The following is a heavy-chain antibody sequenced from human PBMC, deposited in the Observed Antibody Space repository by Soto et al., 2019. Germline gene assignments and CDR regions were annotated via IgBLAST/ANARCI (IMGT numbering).Heavy chain of an antibody. CDR2: ISYDGSNK. V-gene: IGHV3-30-3*01. Sequence: GGSLRLSCAASGFTFSSYAMHWVRQAPGKGLEWVAVISYDGSNKYYADSVKGRFTISRDDSKNTLYLQMNSLRAEDTAVYYCARAPHVGNWFDPWGQGTLGTVSS. CDR1: GFTFSSYA. CDR3: ARAPHVGNWFDP. D-gene: IGHD1-26*01. J-gene: IGHJ5*02.